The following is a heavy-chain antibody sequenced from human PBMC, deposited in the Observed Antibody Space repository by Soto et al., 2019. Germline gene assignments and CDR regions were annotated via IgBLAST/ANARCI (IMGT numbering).Heavy chain of an antibody. J-gene: IGHJ4*02. D-gene: IGHD1-20*01. CDR2: IYSSGAT. CDR3: ARGITGTTFDY. CDR1: GFIVSHNY. Sequence: EVQLVESGGGLIQPGGSLRLSCIPSGFIVSHNYMSWVRQAPGTGLEWVSVIYSSGATYYADSVKGRFTISRDDSKNTLYLEMNSLGAEDTAVYYCARGITGTTFDYWGQGTLVTVSS. V-gene: IGHV3-53*01.